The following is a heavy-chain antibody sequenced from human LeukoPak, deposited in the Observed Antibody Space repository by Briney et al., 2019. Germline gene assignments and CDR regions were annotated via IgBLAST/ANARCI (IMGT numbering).Heavy chain of an antibody. Sequence: SETLSLTCAVSGYSISSGFYWGWIRQPPGKGLEWIGSFYRSGNTYYNPSLKSRVTISLDRTKNQFSLKLSSVTAADTAVYYCARTYLGYRSSGSCKTNWFDPWGQGTLVTVSS. D-gene: IGHD2-15*01. V-gene: IGHV4-38-2*01. CDR1: GYSISSGFY. J-gene: IGHJ5*02. CDR2: FYRSGNT. CDR3: ARTYLGYRSSGSCKTNWFDP.